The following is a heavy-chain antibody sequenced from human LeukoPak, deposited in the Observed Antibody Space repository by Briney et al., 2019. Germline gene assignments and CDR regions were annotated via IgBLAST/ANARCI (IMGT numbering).Heavy chain of an antibody. J-gene: IGHJ4*02. D-gene: IGHD4-17*01. CDR3: ANRGGYGDYDDY. CDR1: GFTFSSYG. Sequence: GGSLRLSCAASGFTFSSYGMHWVRQAPGKGLGWVAFIRYDGSNKYYADSVKGRFTISRDNSKNTLYLQMSSLRAEDTAVYYCANRGGYGDYDDYWGQGTLVTVSS. V-gene: IGHV3-30*02. CDR2: IRYDGSNK.